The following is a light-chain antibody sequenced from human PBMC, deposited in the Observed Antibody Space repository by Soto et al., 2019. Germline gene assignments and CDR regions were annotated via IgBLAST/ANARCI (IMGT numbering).Light chain of an antibody. V-gene: IGLV2-14*02. J-gene: IGLJ2*01. Sequence: QSALTQPASVSGSPGQSITISCTGSSSDVEANKLVSWYQQHPGTAPRLVIYDVSNRPSGISNRFSGSKSGNTASLTISGLQAEDEADYYCSSFTISRNTVIFGGGTKVTVL. CDR1: SSDVEANKL. CDR2: DVS. CDR3: SSFTISRNTVI.